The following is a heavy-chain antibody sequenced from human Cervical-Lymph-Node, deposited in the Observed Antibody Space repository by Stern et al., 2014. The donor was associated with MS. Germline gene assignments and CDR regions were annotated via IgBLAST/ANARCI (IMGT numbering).Heavy chain of an antibody. CDR3: ARSSSPSPYYYYGMDV. CDR2: IWNDGSNK. D-gene: IGHD6-13*01. J-gene: IGHJ6*02. CDR1: GFTFSSYG. Sequence: VQLVESGGGVVQPGRSLRLSCAASGFTFSSYGMHWVRQAPGKGLEWVAVIWNDGSNKYYTDCVKVRFTISRDNSKNTLYLQMNSLRAEDTAVYYCARSSSPSPYYYYGMDVWGQGTTVTVSS. V-gene: IGHV3-33*01.